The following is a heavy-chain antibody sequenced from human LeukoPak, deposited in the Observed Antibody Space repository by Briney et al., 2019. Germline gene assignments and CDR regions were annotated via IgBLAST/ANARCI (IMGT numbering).Heavy chain of an antibody. CDR2: IIPIFGTA. Sequence: SVKVSCKASGGTFSSYAISWVRQAPGQGLEWMGGIIPIFGTANYAQKFQGRVTITADESTSTAYMELSSLRSEDTAVYYCARGPRITLIRGGQWYYYMDVWGKGTTVTISS. V-gene: IGHV1-69*01. CDR1: GGTFSSYA. J-gene: IGHJ6*03. D-gene: IGHD3-10*01. CDR3: ARGPRITLIRGGQWYYYMDV.